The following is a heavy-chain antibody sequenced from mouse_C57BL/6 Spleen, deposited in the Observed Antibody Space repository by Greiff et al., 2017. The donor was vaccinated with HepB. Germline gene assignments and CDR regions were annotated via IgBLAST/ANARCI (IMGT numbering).Heavy chain of an antibody. Sequence: VQLQQSGPELVKPGASVKISCKASGYAFSSSWMNWVKQRPGKGLEWIGRIYPGDGDTNYNGKFKGKATLTADKSSSTAYMQLSSLTSEDSAVYFCAIDSSGYLAWFAYWGQGTLVTVSA. D-gene: IGHD3-2*02. V-gene: IGHV1-82*01. CDR2: IYPGDGDT. J-gene: IGHJ3*01. CDR3: AIDSSGYLAWFAY. CDR1: GYAFSSSW.